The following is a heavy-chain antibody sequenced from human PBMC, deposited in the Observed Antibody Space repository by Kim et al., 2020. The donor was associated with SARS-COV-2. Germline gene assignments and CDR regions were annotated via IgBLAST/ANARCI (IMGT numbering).Heavy chain of an antibody. Sequence: GGSLRLSCAASGFTFSSYGMHWVRQAPGKGLEWVAVIWYDGSNKYYADSVKGRFTISRDNSKNTLYLQMNSLRAEDTAVYYCARGGYYYDSSGYWVGATRSYYYYGMDVWGQGTTVTVSS. D-gene: IGHD3-22*01. CDR2: IWYDGSNK. J-gene: IGHJ6*02. CDR3: ARGGYYYDSSGYWVGATRSYYYYGMDV. CDR1: GFTFSSYG. V-gene: IGHV3-33*01.